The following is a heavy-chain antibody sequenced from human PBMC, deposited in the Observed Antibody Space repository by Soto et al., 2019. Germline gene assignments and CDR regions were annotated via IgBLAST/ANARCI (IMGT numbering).Heavy chain of an antibody. V-gene: IGHV1-8*01. D-gene: IGHD1-7*01. CDR3: ARGELKPGHIDY. CDR1: GYTFTSYD. CDR2: MNPNSGNT. Sequence: ASVKVSCKASGYTFTSYDINWVRQATGQGLEWMGWMNPNSGNTGYAQKFQGRVTMTRNTSISTAYMELSSLRSEDTAVYYCARGELKPGHIDYWGQGTLVTVSS. J-gene: IGHJ4*02.